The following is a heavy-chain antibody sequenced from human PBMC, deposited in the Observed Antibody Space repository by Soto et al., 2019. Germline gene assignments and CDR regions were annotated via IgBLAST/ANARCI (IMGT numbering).Heavy chain of an antibody. Sequence: PGGSLRLSCAASGFTFRVYGMHWVRQAPGKGLEWVADISYDGNKKYYTDSVKGRFTISRDNSKNTLYLQMNSLRTEDTALYYCAEEAPGGCRFFDTWGQGTMVTV. J-gene: IGHJ4*02. V-gene: IGHV3-30*18. CDR2: ISYDGNKK. CDR3: AEEAPGGCRFFDT. D-gene: IGHD6-19*01. CDR1: GFTFRVYG.